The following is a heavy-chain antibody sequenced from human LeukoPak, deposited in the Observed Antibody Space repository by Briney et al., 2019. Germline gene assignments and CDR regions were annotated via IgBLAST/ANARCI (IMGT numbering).Heavy chain of an antibody. D-gene: IGHD1-14*01. CDR2: IYYSGNT. V-gene: IGHV4-59*11. Sequence: SETLSLTCTVSGDSISRHYWSWIRQSPGKGLEGLGYIYYSGNTFYNPSLKSRVAISVDRSKNQFYLSLSSVTAADTAVYYCARIAVFTPEFAVDAWGQGTMGIVSS. CDR3: ARIAVFTPEFAVDA. CDR1: GDSISRHY. J-gene: IGHJ3*01.